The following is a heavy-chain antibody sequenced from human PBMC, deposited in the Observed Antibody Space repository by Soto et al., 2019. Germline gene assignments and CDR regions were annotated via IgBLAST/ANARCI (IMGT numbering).Heavy chain of an antibody. Sequence: GVPVKVSCKASGYTFTSYGIRWVRQAPGQGLEGMGWISAYNGNTNYAQKLLGRVTMTTDTSTSTAYMELRSLISDDTAVYYCARGFELLDYYDSSGDWFDPWGQGTRDTVS. CDR1: GYTFTSYG. D-gene: IGHD3-22*01. CDR3: ARGFELLDYYDSSGDWFDP. CDR2: ISAYNGNT. V-gene: IGHV1-18*01. J-gene: IGHJ5*02.